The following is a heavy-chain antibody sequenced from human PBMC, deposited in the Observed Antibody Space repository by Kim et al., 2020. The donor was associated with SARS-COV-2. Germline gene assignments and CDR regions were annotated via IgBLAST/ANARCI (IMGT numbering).Heavy chain of an antibody. CDR1: GGSISSYY. D-gene: IGHD1-1*01. CDR3: ARRTGTTQNWFDP. Sequence: SETLSLTCTVSGGSISSYYWSWIRQPPGKGLEWIGYIYYSGSTNYNPSLKSRVTISVDTSKNQFSLKLSSVTAADTAVYYCARRTGTTQNWFDPWGQGTLVTVSS. V-gene: IGHV4-59*08. J-gene: IGHJ5*02. CDR2: IYYSGST.